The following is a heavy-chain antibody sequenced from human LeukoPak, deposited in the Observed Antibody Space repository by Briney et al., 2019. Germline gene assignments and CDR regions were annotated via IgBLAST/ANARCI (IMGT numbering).Heavy chain of an antibody. D-gene: IGHD3-10*01. CDR1: GGSFSNKYNY. J-gene: IGHJ4*02. Sequence: SETLSLTCTVYGGSFSNKYNYWSWIRQHPGKGLEWIGYIYYSGGTYYNPSLKSRVTISVDTSKNQFSLKLSSVTAADTAVYYCARGLSSLRAKTPLPRFDYWGQGTLVTVSS. CDR3: ARGLSSLRAKTPLPRFDY. CDR2: IYYSGGT. V-gene: IGHV4-31*03.